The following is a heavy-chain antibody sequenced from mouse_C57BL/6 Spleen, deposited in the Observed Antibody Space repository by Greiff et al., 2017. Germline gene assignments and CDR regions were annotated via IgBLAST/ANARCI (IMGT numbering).Heavy chain of an antibody. J-gene: IGHJ3*01. D-gene: IGHD1-1*01. CDR3: AREGDYYGSSSFAY. CDR1: GYTFTSYW. V-gene: IGHV1-69*01. Sequence: QVQLQQPGAELVMPGASVKLSCKASGYTFTSYWMHWVKQRPGQGLEWIGEIDPSDSYTNYNQQFKGKSTLTVDKSSSTAYMQLSSLTSEDSAVYYCAREGDYYGSSSFAYWGQGTLVTVSA. CDR2: IDPSDSYT.